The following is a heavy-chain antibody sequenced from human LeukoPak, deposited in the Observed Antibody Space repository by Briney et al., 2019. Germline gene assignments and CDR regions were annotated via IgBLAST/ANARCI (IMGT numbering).Heavy chain of an antibody. CDR3: ARDLEGRRDGYNLGY. Sequence: EASVKVSCKASGGTFSSYAISWVRQAPGQGLEWMGGIIPIFSTANYAQKFQGRVTITTDESTSTAYMELSSLRSEDTAVYYCARDLEGRRDGYNLGYWGQGTLVTVSS. CDR2: IIPIFSTA. CDR1: GGTFSSYA. D-gene: IGHD5-24*01. V-gene: IGHV1-69*05. J-gene: IGHJ4*02.